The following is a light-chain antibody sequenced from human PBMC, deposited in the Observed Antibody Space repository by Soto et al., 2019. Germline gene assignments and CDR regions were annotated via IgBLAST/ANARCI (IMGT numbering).Light chain of an antibody. CDR2: EVS. CDR3: SSYTSISTYV. J-gene: IGLJ1*01. Sequence: QSALTQPASVSGSPGQSITISCTGTSSDVGGYNYVSWYQQQPGKAPKLMISEVSNRPSGVSNRFSGSKSANTASLTISGLQAEDEDDYYCSSYTSISTYVFGTGTKLTVL. V-gene: IGLV2-14*01. CDR1: SSDVGGYNY.